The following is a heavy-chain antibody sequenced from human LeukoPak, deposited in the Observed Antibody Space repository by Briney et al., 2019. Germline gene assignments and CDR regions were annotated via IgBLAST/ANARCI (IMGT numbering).Heavy chain of an antibody. CDR2: VYYNGNT. J-gene: IGHJ5*02. V-gene: IGHV4-39*07. D-gene: IGHD3-10*01. CDR1: GGSISNLACY. Sequence: PSETLSLTCTVSGGSISNLACYWGWIRQPPGKGLEYIANVYYNGNTYYSPSLKSRVTISLDTSNNQFSLKLTSVTAADTAVYYCVVLISGGPSHWFDPWGQGTLVTVSS. CDR3: VVLISGGPSHWFDP.